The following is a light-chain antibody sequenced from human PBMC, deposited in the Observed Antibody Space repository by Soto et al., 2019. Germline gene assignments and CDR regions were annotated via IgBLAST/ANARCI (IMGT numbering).Light chain of an antibody. CDR3: SSYTSSSTVV. J-gene: IGLJ2*01. Sequence: QSVLTQPASVSGSPGQSITISCTGTSSDVGGYNYVSWYQQYPGKAPKLMIYDVSDRPSGVSNRFSGSKSGNTASLTISGLQAEDEADYYCSSYTSSSTVVFGGGTNVTVL. CDR1: SSDVGGYNY. CDR2: DVS. V-gene: IGLV2-14*01.